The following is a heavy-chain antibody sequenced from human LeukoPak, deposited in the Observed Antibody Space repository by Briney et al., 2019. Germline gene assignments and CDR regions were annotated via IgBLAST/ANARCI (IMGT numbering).Heavy chain of an antibody. CDR2: ISVYNGNI. D-gene: IGHD3-3*01. CDR1: GYPFGSYG. Sequence: ASVKVSCKASGYPFGSYGITWVRQAPGQGLEWMGWISVYNGNINYAQKLQGRVTMTTDKSTSTAYMELRSLRSDDTAVYYCTRTNYDFWSGYYDHWFDPWGQGTLVTVSS. J-gene: IGHJ5*02. V-gene: IGHV1-18*01. CDR3: TRTNYDFWSGYYDHWFDP.